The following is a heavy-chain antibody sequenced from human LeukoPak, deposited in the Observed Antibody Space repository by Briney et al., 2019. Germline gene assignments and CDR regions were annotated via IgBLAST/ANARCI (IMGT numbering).Heavy chain of an antibody. CDR2: IYYSGST. V-gene: IGHV4-59*01. Sequence: SETLSLTCTVSGGSISSYYWSWIRQPPGKGLEWIGYIYYSGSTNYNPSLTSRVTISVDTSKNQFSLTLSSVTPAATAVSYFSGSKDPPGLFDYWGQGTLVTVSS. CDR1: GGSISSYY. D-gene: IGHD3-10*01. J-gene: IGHJ4*02. CDR3: SGSKDPPGLFDY.